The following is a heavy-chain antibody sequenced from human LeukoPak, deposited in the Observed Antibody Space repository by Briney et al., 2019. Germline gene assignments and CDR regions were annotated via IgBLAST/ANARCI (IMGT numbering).Heavy chain of an antibody. CDR1: GFTFSSYD. CDR2: MSGSGDGT. CDR3: AKMMGQRLYDYCMDV. Sequence: PGGSLRLSCAASGFTFSSYDMKWVRQAPGKGLEWVSAMSGSGDGTYYADSVKGRFTISRDNSKNTLYLQMNSLRAEDTAVYYCAKMMGQRLYDYCMDVWGKGTTVTVSS. J-gene: IGHJ6*03. V-gene: IGHV3-23*01. D-gene: IGHD3-16*01.